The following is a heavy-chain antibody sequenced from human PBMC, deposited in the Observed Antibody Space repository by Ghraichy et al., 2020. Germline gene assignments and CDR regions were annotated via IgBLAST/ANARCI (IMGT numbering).Heavy chain of an antibody. CDR2: IKQDGSEK. D-gene: IGHD2-15*01. J-gene: IGHJ4*02. CDR3: ARGGYYGTGVGY. Sequence: LSLTCAASGFTFSSYWMSWVRQAPGKGLEWVANIKQDGSEKYYVDSVKGRFTISRDNAKNTLYLQMNSLRAEDTAVYYCARGGYYGTGVGYWGQGTLVTVSS. V-gene: IGHV3-7*01. CDR1: GFTFSSYW.